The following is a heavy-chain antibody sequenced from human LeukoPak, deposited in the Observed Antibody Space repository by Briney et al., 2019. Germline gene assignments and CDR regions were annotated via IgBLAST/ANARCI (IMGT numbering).Heavy chain of an antibody. D-gene: IGHD5-18*01. CDR3: AKEVRGFSYGSD. V-gene: IGHV3-30*18. Sequence: GGSLRLSCAASGFIFKNYGMHWVRQAPGKGLEWVAVFSDDGSKKFYADSVRGRFTASRDNSKNTLFLRMNSLRTEDTAVYYCAKEVRGFSYGSDWGQGTLVTVSS. CDR2: FSDDGSKK. J-gene: IGHJ4*02. CDR1: GFIFKNYG.